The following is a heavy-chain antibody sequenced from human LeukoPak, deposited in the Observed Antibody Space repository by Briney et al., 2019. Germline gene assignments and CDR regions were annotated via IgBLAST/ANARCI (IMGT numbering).Heavy chain of an antibody. CDR2: TNPNSGGA. J-gene: IGHJ3*02. V-gene: IGHV1-2*02. CDR3: ARDSRNYYDSRGGGDEAFDI. D-gene: IGHD3-22*01. CDR1: GYTYTGYY. Sequence: ASVKVSCKASGYTYTGYYMHWVRQAPGQGLEWMGWTNPNSGGASYGQKFQGRVTMTSDTSISTAYMELSSLRSDDTAVYYCARDSRNYYDSRGGGDEAFDIWGQGTMVTVSS.